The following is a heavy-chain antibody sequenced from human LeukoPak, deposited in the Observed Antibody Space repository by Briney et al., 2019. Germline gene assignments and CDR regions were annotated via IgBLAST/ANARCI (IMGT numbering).Heavy chain of an antibody. CDR1: GYTFTSYG. CDR2: MNPNSGNT. J-gene: IGHJ5*02. V-gene: IGHV1-8*02. Sequence: ASVKVSCKASGYTFTSYGISWVRQATGQGLEWMGWMNPNSGNTGYAQKFQGRVTMTRNTSISTAYMELSSLRSEDTAVYYCARGRRGVAAAGTPWGQGTLVTVSS. CDR3: ARGRRGVAAAGTP. D-gene: IGHD6-13*01.